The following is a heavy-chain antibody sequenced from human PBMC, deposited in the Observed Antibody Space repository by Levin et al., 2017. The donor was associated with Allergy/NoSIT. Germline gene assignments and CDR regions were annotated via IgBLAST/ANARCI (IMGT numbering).Heavy chain of an antibody. CDR1: GFTFDDYA. V-gene: IGHV3-20*04. CDR3: ARDRNYYGSGSYLDY. Sequence: GESLKISCAASGFTFDDYALSWVRQAPGKGLEWVSGINWNGGSTDYADSVKGRFTISRDNAKNSLYLQMNSLRAEDTALYYCARDRNYYGSGSYLDYWGQGTLVTVSS. J-gene: IGHJ4*02. D-gene: IGHD3-10*01. CDR2: INWNGGST.